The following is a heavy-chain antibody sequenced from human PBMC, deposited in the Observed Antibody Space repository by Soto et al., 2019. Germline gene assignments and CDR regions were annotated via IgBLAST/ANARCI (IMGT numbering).Heavy chain of an antibody. CDR1: GFTLSSYG. CDR2: ISSGSDTI. Sequence: EVKLVESGGDLVQPGGSLRLSCATSGFTLSSYGMNWVRQAPGKGLEWVSFISSGSDTINYADSVKRRFTISRDNAKNSLYLQMSSLRDEDTAVYYCARAYRIEVAAKDIGNDYWGHGTLVTVSS. D-gene: IGHD6-19*01. V-gene: IGHV3-48*02. J-gene: IGHJ4*01. CDR3: ARAYRIEVAAKDIGNDY.